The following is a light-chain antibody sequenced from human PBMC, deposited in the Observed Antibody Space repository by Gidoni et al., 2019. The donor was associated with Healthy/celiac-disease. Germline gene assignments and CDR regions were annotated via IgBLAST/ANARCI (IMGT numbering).Light chain of an antibody. V-gene: IGKV3-20*01. CDR2: GAS. J-gene: IGKJ1*01. Sequence: EIVLTQSPGTLSLSPGERATLSSRASQSVSSSYLAWYQQKPGQAPRLLIYGASSRATGIPDRFSGSGSGTDFTLTISRLEPEDFAVYYCQQYGSSPWTFXQXTKVEIK. CDR3: QQYGSSPWT. CDR1: QSVSSSY.